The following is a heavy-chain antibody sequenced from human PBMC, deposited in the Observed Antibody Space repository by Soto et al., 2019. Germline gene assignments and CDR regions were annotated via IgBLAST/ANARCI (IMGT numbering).Heavy chain of an antibody. CDR3: ARDSRGYYSFDY. CDR1: GFPFSSYN. J-gene: IGHJ4*02. V-gene: IGHV3-21*04. Sequence: GGSLRLSYVASGFPFSSYNMNWVRQAPGKGLEWVSSISGNSAFIYYADSVKGRFTISRDNSKNTLYLQMNSLRAEDTAVYYCARDSRGYYSFDYWGQGTLVTVSS. CDR2: ISGNSAFI. D-gene: IGHD3-3*01.